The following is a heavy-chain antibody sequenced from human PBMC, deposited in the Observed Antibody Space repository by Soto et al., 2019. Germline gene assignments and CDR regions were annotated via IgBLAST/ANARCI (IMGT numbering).Heavy chain of an antibody. Sequence: VGSLRLSCAASGFTFSSYAMSWVRQAPGKGLEWVSAISGSGGSTYYADSVKGRFTISRDNSKNTLYLQMNSLRAEDTAVYYCAKTMYYYDSSGYYNLYYFDYWGQGTLVTVSS. CDR2: ISGSGGST. V-gene: IGHV3-23*01. CDR1: GFTFSSYA. CDR3: AKTMYYYDSSGYYNLYYFDY. D-gene: IGHD3-22*01. J-gene: IGHJ4*02.